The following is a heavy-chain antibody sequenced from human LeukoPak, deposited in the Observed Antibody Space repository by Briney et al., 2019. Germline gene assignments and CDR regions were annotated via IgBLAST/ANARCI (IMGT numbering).Heavy chain of an antibody. CDR1: GFTFDDYA. CDR2: IRYDGSNK. Sequence: GGSLRLSSAASGFTFDDYAMHWVRQAPGKGLEWVAFIRYDGSNKYYADSVKGRFTISRDNSKNTLYLQMNSLRAEDTAVYYCAKDLVAGSGLFFDYWGQGTLVTVSS. J-gene: IGHJ4*02. CDR3: AKDLVAGSGLFFDY. V-gene: IGHV3-30*02. D-gene: IGHD6-19*01.